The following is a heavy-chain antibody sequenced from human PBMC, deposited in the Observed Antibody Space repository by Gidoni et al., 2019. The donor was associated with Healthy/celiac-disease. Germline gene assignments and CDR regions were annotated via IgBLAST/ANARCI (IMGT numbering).Heavy chain of an antibody. D-gene: IGHD1-26*01. CDR2: ISYDGINK. J-gene: IGHJ5*02. CDR1: GFTFSSSA. Sequence: QVQMVESGGGVVQPGRSLRLSCAASGFTFSSSAMHWVRQAPGKGMEWVAVISYDGINKYYADSVKGRFTISRDNSKNTLYLQMNSLRAEDTAVYYCARRTGNEWELLPNWFDPWGQGTLVTVSS. CDR3: ARRTGNEWELLPNWFDP. V-gene: IGHV3-30*04.